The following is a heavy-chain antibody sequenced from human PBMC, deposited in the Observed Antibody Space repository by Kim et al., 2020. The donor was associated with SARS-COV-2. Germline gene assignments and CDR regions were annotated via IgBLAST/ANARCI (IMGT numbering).Heavy chain of an antibody. Sequence: GGSLRLSCAASGFTFSSHAMHWVRQAPGKGLEWVASISNVGNDERYVDAVRGRFTISRDNSKNALDLQMNSLRPEDTAVYYCTRDVPAGGTVGTPDYWGRGTLVTVSP. J-gene: IGHJ4*02. D-gene: IGHD2-21*02. CDR2: ISNVGNDE. V-gene: IGHV3-30*04. CDR3: TRDVPAGGTVGTPDY. CDR1: GFTFSSHA.